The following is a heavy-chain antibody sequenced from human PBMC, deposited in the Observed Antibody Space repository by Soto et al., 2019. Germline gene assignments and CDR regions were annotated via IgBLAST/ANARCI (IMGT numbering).Heavy chain of an antibody. V-gene: IGHV1-69*13. J-gene: IGHJ4*02. Sequence: SVKGSCKASGGTFSNSAIGWVRKAPGQGLEWLGMIIPIFTTTNYAQKFKDRLTISADGYTSTAYMELSGLKSEDTAVYFCARPSGLLGQYSALVDYWGQGTLVTVSA. CDR3: ARPSGLLGQYSALVDY. D-gene: IGHD6-6*01. CDR1: GGTFSNSA. CDR2: IIPIFTTT.